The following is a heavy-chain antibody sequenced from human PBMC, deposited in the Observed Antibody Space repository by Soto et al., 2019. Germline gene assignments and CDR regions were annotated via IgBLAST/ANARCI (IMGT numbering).Heavy chain of an antibody. Sequence: LSLTCTVSGGSISSYYWSWIRQPPGKGLEWIGYIYYSGSTNYNPSLKSRVTISVDTSKNQFSLKLSSVTAADTAVYYCARAPPGHDYGDYNWFDPWGQGTLVTVSS. CDR1: GGSISSYY. D-gene: IGHD4-17*01. CDR2: IYYSGST. J-gene: IGHJ5*02. V-gene: IGHV4-59*01. CDR3: ARAPPGHDYGDYNWFDP.